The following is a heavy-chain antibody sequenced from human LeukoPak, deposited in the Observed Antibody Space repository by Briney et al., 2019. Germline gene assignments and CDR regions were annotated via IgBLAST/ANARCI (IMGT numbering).Heavy chain of an antibody. Sequence: PGESLRLSCAASGFTFSSYAMHWVRQAPGKGLEYVSAISSNGGSTYYANSVKGRFTISRDNSKNTLYLQMGSLRAEDMAVYYCARDRGVVSAYYDFWSGYFDYWGQGTLVTVSS. CDR1: GFTFSSYA. CDR3: ARDRGVVSAYYDFWSGYFDY. J-gene: IGHJ4*02. CDR2: ISSNGGST. V-gene: IGHV3-64*01. D-gene: IGHD3-3*01.